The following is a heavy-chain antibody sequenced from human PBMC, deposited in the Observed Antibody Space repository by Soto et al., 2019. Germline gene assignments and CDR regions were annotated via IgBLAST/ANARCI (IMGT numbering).Heavy chain of an antibody. V-gene: IGHV4-38-2*01. CDR2: VYQTGSI. CDR3: ATVADYDY. J-gene: IGHJ4*02. CDR1: GDSISSGFY. Sequence: PSVTLSLTCAVSGDSISSGFYWNWIRQPPGKGLEWIGSVYQTGSIHYNPSLKSRVTISVDTSKNQFSLKRISVTASDTAVFYCATVADYDYWGPGIRFTVSS.